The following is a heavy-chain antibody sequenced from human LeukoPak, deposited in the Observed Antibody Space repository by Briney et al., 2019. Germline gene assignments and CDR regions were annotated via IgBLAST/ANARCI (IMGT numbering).Heavy chain of an antibody. J-gene: IGHJ4*01. V-gene: IGHV2-5*01. D-gene: IGHD4-17*01. CDR1: GFSLSTSGVG. Sequence: SGPTLVNPTQTLTLTCTFSGFSLSTSGVGVGWIRQPPGKALEWLALIYWNDDKRYSPSLKNRLTITKDTSKKQVVLTMTNMDPVDTATYYCERVTTVTDPIAFDYWGHRTLITVSS. CDR3: ERVTTVTDPIAFDY. CDR2: IYWNDDK.